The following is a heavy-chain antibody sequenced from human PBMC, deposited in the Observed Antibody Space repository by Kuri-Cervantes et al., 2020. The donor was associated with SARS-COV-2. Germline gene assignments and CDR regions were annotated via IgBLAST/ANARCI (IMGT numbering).Heavy chain of an antibody. Sequence: SVKVSCKASGGTFSSYAISWVRQAPGQGLEWMGGIIPIFGTANYAQKFQGRVTITADESTSTAYMELSSLRSEDTAVYYCARTSIVATITYYYYGMDVWGQGTMVTVSS. CDR2: IIPIFGTA. V-gene: IGHV1-69*13. J-gene: IGHJ6*02. D-gene: IGHD5-12*01. CDR3: ARTSIVATITYYYYGMDV. CDR1: GGTFSSYA.